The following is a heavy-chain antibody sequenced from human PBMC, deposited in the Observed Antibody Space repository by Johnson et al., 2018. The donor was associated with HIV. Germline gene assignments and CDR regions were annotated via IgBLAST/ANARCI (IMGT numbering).Heavy chain of an antibody. CDR2: ISYDGSNK. J-gene: IGHJ3*02. V-gene: IGHV3-30*14. D-gene: IGHD5-18*01. CDR3: ARDNGQLWLLPAFDI. CDR1: GFTFSSYA. Sequence: QVQLVESGGGLVQPGGSLRLSCAASGFTFSSYAMSWVRQAPGKGLEWVAVISYDGSNKYYADSVKGRFTISRDNSKNTLYLQMNSLRAEDTAVYYCARDNGQLWLLPAFDIWGQGTMVTVSS.